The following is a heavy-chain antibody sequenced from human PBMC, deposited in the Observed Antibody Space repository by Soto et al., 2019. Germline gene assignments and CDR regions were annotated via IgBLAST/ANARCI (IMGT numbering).Heavy chain of an antibody. CDR1: GFTFSSYA. J-gene: IGHJ4*02. V-gene: IGHV3-23*01. CDR2: ISGSGGST. D-gene: IGHD6-13*01. CDR3: AKQDRSSWYGPGYFDY. Sequence: EVQLLESGGGLVQPGGSLRLSCAASGFTFSSYAMSWVRQAPGKGLEWVSAISGSGGSTYYADSVKGRFTISRDESKNTLYPQMNSLRAEDTAVYYCAKQDRSSWYGPGYFDYWGQGPLVTVSS.